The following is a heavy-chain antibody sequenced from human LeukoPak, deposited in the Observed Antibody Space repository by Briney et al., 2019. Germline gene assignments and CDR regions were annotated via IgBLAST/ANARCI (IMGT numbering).Heavy chain of an antibody. CDR1: GFTFSNFG. Sequence: GGSLRLSCAAAGFTFSNFGMHWVRQAPGKGLEWMAFTFYHGNTAYYADSVKGRFTISRDNSKNTLYLQMNSLRGEDTAIYYCAKDRVEAVVGTRGVDYWGQGTLVTVSS. CDR3: AKDRVEAVVGTRGVDY. J-gene: IGHJ4*02. D-gene: IGHD6-19*01. CDR2: TFYHGNTA. V-gene: IGHV3-30*02.